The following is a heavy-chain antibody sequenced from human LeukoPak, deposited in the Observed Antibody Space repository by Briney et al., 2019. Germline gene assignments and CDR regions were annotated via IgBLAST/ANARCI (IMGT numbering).Heavy chain of an antibody. D-gene: IGHD6-6*01. Sequence: GGSLRLSCAASGFTFSTYAMSWVRQAPGKGLEWVSGISGSDVSTYYADSVKGRLTISRDNSKKTVYLQMNSLRAEDTAVYYCAKEGGYSSSSVDYWGQGTLVTVSS. CDR3: AKEGGYSSSSVDY. CDR2: ISGSDVST. J-gene: IGHJ4*02. V-gene: IGHV3-23*01. CDR1: GFTFSTYA.